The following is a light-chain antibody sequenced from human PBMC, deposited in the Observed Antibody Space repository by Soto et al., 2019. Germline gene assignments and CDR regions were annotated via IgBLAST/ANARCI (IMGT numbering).Light chain of an antibody. V-gene: IGLV2-14*01. Sequence: QSALTQPASVSGSPGQSITISCTGTSSDVVGYNYVSWYQQRPGKAPKFMIYDVSNRPSGVSNRFSGSKSGNTASLTTSGLQAEDEADYYCSSYTTSNTRQIVFGTGTKVTVL. CDR1: SSDVVGYNY. CDR3: SSYTTSNTRQIV. J-gene: IGLJ1*01. CDR2: DVS.